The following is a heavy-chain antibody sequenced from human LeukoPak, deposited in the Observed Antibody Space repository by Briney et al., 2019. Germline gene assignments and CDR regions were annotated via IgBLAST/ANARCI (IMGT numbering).Heavy chain of an antibody. J-gene: IGHJ5*02. V-gene: IGHV4-59*12. CDR2: IYFTGST. CDR3: ARRYCTDGVCYLIS. D-gene: IGHD2-8*01. Sequence: SETLSLTCTVSGGSISSYYWSWIRQPPGKGLEWIGYIYFTGSTNYNPSLKSRVTISVDTSNNQFSLQLSSVTAADTAVYYCARRYCTDGVCYLISWGQGTLVTVSS. CDR1: GGSISSYY.